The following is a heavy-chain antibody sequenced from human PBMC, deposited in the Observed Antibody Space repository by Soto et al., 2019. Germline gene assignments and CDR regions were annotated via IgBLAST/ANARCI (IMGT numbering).Heavy chain of an antibody. J-gene: IGHJ4*01. Sequence: PGGSLRLSCAASGFTFSNAWINWVRQAPGKGLEWVGRVKSKTDGGTTDFAAPVKGRFAISRDDSKNMVYLEMNSLKTKDTGIYYCTTDSYITSIIVRFDYWGHGTLVTVS. V-gene: IGHV3-15*07. D-gene: IGHD3-22*01. CDR1: GFTFSNAW. CDR2: VKSKTDGGTT. CDR3: TTDSYITSIIVRFDY.